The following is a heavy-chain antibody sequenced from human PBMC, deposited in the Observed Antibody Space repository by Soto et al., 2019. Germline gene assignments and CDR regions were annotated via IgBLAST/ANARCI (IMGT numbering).Heavy chain of an antibody. CDR1: GGSISSYY. D-gene: IGHD3-16*01. V-gene: IGHV4-59*01. J-gene: IGHJ4*02. Sequence: SETLSLTCTVSGGSISSYYWSWIRQPPGKGLEWIGYIYYSGSTNYNPSLKSRVTISVDTSKNQFSLKLSSVTAADTAVYYYARCLGEYYFDYWGQGTLVTVSS. CDR3: ARCLGEYYFDY. CDR2: IYYSGST.